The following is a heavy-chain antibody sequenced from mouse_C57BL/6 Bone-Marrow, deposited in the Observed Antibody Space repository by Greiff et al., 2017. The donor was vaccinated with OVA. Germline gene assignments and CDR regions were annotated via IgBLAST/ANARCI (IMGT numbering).Heavy chain of an antibody. Sequence: EVQLQESGAELVKPGASVKLSCTASGFNIKDYYMHWVKQRTEQGLEWIGRIDPEDGETKYAPNFQGKATITADTSSNTAYLQLSSLTSEDTAVYYCARSLYYGSSYFDYWGQGTTLTVSS. CDR3: ARSLYYGSSYFDY. J-gene: IGHJ2*01. D-gene: IGHD1-1*01. CDR2: IDPEDGET. V-gene: IGHV14-2*01. CDR1: GFNIKDYY.